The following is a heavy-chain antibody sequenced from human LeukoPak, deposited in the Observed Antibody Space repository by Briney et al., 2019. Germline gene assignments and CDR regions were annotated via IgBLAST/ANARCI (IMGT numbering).Heavy chain of an antibody. Sequence: SETVSLTCTVSGGSISSYYWSWIRQPPGKGLEWIGYIYYSGSTNYNPSLKSRVTISVDTSKNQFSLKLSSVTAADTAVYYCARDFCGGDCLFLEPGAFDIWGQGTMVTVS. J-gene: IGHJ3*02. CDR1: GGSISSYY. CDR3: ARDFCGGDCLFLEPGAFDI. CDR2: IYYSGST. V-gene: IGHV4-59*01. D-gene: IGHD2-21*02.